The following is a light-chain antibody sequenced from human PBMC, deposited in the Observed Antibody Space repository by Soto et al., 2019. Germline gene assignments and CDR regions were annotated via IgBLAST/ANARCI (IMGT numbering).Light chain of an antibody. CDR1: QSVLSRSNYRSY. CDR3: QQYDKSRPGLT. V-gene: IGKV4-1*01. Sequence: DIVMTQSPDSLAVSLGERATISCESSQSVLSRSNYRSYVSWYQQRPGQPPRLLIYWASIRESGVPDRFSGSGSGTFFTLTISSLQDEDFAVYYCQQYDKSRPGLTFGPGTKVDIK. J-gene: IGKJ3*01. CDR2: WAS.